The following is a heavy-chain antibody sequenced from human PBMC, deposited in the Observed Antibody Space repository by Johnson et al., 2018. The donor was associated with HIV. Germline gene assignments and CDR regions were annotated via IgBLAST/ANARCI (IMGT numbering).Heavy chain of an antibody. D-gene: IGHD2-15*01. V-gene: IGHV3-13*01. Sequence: VQLVESGGGLVQPGGSLRLSCAASGFTLSSYDMHWVRQATGKGLEWVSEIDTAGDTYYPGSVKGRFTTSRENAKNTLYLQVNSLRAEDTALYYCARAGPYCRGGSCYSPDAFDIWGQGTMVTVSS. J-gene: IGHJ3*02. CDR1: GFTLSSYD. CDR3: ARAGPYCRGGSCYSPDAFDI. CDR2: IDTAGDT.